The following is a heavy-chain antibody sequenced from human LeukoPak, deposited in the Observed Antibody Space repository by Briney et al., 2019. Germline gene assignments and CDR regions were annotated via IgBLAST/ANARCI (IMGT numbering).Heavy chain of an antibody. D-gene: IGHD3-3*01. CDR3: ASPHPPLRFNYYYYMDV. Sequence: ASVKVSCKASGGTFSSYGISWVRQAPGQGLEWMGGIIPIFGTANYAQKFQGRVTITTDESTSTAYMELSSLRSEDTAVYYCASPHPPLRFNYYYYMDVWGKGTTVTVSS. V-gene: IGHV1-69*05. CDR1: GGTFSSYG. J-gene: IGHJ6*03. CDR2: IIPIFGTA.